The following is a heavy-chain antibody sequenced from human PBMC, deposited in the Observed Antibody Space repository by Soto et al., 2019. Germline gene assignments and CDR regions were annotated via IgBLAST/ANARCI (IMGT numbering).Heavy chain of an antibody. CDR2: ISSSGGST. CDR3: AKDYGGSSPG. Sequence: EVQLLESGGGLVQPGGSLTLSCAASGFTFNSYAMSWVRQAPGKGLEWVSAISSSGGSTYYADSVKGRFTISRDNSKDTLYLQMNSLRAEDTAVYYCAKDYGGSSPGWGQGTLVTVSS. D-gene: IGHD3-16*01. J-gene: IGHJ4*02. V-gene: IGHV3-23*01. CDR1: GFTFNSYA.